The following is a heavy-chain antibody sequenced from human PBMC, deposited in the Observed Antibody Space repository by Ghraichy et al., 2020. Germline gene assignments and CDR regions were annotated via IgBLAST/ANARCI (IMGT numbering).Heavy chain of an antibody. CDR2: IYYSGST. Sequence: SETLSLTCTVSGGSISSGGYYWSWIRQHPGKGLEWIGYIYYSGSTYYNPSLKSRVTISVDTSKNQFSLKLSSVTAADTAVYYCARDVGGYNWFDPWGQGTLVTVSS. CDR1: GGSISSGGYY. J-gene: IGHJ5*02. CDR3: ARDVGGYNWFDP. D-gene: IGHD3-16*01. V-gene: IGHV4-31*03.